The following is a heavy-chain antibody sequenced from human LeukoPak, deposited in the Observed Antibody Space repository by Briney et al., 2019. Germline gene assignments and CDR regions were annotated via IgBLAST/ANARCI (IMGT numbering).Heavy chain of an antibody. V-gene: IGHV3-48*02. D-gene: IGHD5-18*01. CDR3: ARDVNSYGKLDY. CDR2: ISSSGATV. J-gene: IGHJ4*02. CDR1: GFTFTTYT. Sequence: GWSVRLSCAASGFTFTTYTMNWVRQAPGKGLEWVSFISSSGATVYYADSVKGRFTISRDNAKNSLFLQMSSLRDEDTAVYYCARDVNSYGKLDYWGRGTLVTVSS.